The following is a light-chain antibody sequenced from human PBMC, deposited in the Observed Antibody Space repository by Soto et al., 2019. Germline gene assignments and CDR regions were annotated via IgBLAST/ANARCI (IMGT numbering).Light chain of an antibody. J-gene: IGKJ5*01. CDR3: QQSYSTPIT. CDR1: QSISSY. Sequence: IQRTQSPSSRSASVGASVTIPCRASQSISSYLNWYQPKPGKAPKLLIYAASSLQSGVPSRFSGSGSGTDFTLTISSLQPEECATYDCQQSYSTPITFGQGTRLEIK. CDR2: AAS. V-gene: IGKV1-39*01.